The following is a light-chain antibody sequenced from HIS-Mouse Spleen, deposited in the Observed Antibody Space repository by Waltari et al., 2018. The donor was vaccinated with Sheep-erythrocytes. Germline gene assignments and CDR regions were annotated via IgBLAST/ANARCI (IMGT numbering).Light chain of an antibody. V-gene: IGLV3-1*01. CDR1: KLGDKY. CDR2: QDS. Sequence: SYELTQPPSVSVSPGQTASITCSGDKLGDKYACWYQQKPGQSPVQVIYQDSKRPSWIPWRFSCSNSGNTATLTISVTQAMDEADYYCQAWDSSTAWVFGGGTKLTVL. CDR3: QAWDSSTAWV. J-gene: IGLJ3*02.